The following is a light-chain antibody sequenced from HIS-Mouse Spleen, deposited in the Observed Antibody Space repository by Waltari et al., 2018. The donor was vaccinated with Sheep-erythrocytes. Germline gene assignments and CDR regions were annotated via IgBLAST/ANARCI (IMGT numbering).Light chain of an antibody. CDR3: CSYAGSSTPWV. CDR1: SSDVSGYNY. CDR2: EGS. J-gene: IGLJ3*02. Sequence: QSALTQPRSVSGSPGQSVTISCTGTSSDVSGYNYVSWYQQHPGKAPKLMIYEGSKRPSGVSNRFSGSQSGNTASLTISGLQAEDEADYYCCSYAGSSTPWVFGGGTKLTVL. V-gene: IGLV2-23*01.